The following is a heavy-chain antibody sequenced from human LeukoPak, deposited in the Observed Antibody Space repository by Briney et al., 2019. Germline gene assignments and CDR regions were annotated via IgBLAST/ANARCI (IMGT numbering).Heavy chain of an antibody. CDR1: GYTFTGYY. CDR3: ASLWTVAGTSNNWFDP. J-gene: IGHJ5*02. V-gene: IGHV1-2*02. D-gene: IGHD6-19*01. CDR2: INPNSGGT. Sequence: WASVKVSCKASGYTFTGYYMHWVRQAPGQGLEWMGWINPNSGGTNYAQKFQGRVTMTRDTSISTAYMELSRLRSDDTAVYYCASLWTVAGTSNNWFDPWGQGTLVTVSS.